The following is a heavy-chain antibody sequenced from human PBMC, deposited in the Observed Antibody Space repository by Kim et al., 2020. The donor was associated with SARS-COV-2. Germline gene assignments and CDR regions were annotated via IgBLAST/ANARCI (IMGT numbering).Heavy chain of an antibody. CDR3: AHRLGYSYGLGWGFDP. Sequence: SGPTLVKPTQTLTLTCTFSGFSLSTSGVGVGWIRQPPGKALEWLALIYWDDDKRYSPSLKSRLTITKDTSKNQVVLTMTNMDPVDTATYYCAHRLGYSYGLGWGFDPWGQGTLVTVSS. CDR2: IYWDDDK. V-gene: IGHV2-5*02. D-gene: IGHD5-18*01. CDR1: GFSLSTSGVG. J-gene: IGHJ5*02.